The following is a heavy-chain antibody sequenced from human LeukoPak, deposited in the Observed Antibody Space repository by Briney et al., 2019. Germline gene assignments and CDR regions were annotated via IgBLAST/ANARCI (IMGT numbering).Heavy chain of an antibody. Sequence: SVKGRFTISRDNSKNTLYLQMNSLRAEDTAIYYCASGYISGPYYGMDVWGEGTTPTVSS. D-gene: IGHD6-19*01. J-gene: IGHJ6*02. CDR3: ASGYISGPYYGMDV. V-gene: IGHV3-23*01.